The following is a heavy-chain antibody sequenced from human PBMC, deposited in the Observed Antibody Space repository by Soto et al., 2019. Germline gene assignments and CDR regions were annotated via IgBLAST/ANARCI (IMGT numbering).Heavy chain of an antibody. Sequence: SVTLRVTCAVVGGSFVDYDGSWIRQPPGKGLEWIGEINHRGSTNYNPSLKSRVTISVDTSKNQISLKVSSVTAADTAVYYCARAGDYSGYSDYWSQGTLVTVSS. CDR2: INHRGST. CDR3: ARAGDYSGYSDY. CDR1: GGSFVDYD. V-gene: IGHV4-34*01. D-gene: IGHD3-22*01. J-gene: IGHJ4*02.